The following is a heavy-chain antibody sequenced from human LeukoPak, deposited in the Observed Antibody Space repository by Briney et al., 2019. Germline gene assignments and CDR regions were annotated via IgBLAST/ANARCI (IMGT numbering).Heavy chain of an antibody. J-gene: IGHJ4*02. Sequence: GGSLRLSCAASGFTFSTYDMYWVRQAPGKGLECVASISRNSGAYTYYAASVKGRFTISRDNSRSTLYLQMNSLRAEDTAVYYCAKTNAFHPVSDGEFHFDYWGQGTLVTVSS. CDR2: ISRNSGAYT. CDR1: GFTFSTYD. CDR3: AKTNAFHPVSDGEFHFDY. V-gene: IGHV3-23*01. D-gene: IGHD3-10*01.